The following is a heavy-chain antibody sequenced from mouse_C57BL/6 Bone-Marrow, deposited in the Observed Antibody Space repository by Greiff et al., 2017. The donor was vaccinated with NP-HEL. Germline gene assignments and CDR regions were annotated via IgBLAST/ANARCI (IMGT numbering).Heavy chain of an antibody. CDR3: TRETGKGTFDY. V-gene: IGHV5-9-1*02. Sequence: EVKLVESGEGLVKPGGSLKLSCAASGFTFSSYAMSWVRQTPEKRLEWVAYISSGGDYIYYADTVKGRFTISRDNARNTLYLQMSSLKSEDTAMYYCTRETGKGTFDYWGQGTTLTVSS. J-gene: IGHJ2*01. CDR1: GFTFSSYA. CDR2: ISSGGDYI. D-gene: IGHD4-1*01.